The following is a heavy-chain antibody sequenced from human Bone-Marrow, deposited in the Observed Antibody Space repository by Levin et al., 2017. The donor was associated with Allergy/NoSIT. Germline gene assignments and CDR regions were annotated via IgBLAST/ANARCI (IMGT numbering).Heavy chain of an antibody. V-gene: IGHV3-9*01. CDR2: ISWNSGSI. J-gene: IGHJ4*02. CDR3: AKGRIAVAVSTIDY. CDR1: GFTFDDYA. D-gene: IGHD6-19*01. Sequence: SLKISCAASGFTFDDYAMHWVRQAPGKGLEWVSGISWNSGSIGYADSVKGRFTISRDNAKNSLYLQMNSLRAEDTALYYCAKGRIAVAVSTIDYWGQGTLVTVSS.